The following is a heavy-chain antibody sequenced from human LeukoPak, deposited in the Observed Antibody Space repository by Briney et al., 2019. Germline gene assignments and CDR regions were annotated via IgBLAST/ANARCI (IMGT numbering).Heavy chain of an antibody. V-gene: IGHV4-59*12. J-gene: IGHJ6*03. Sequence: SETLSLTCTVSGGSISSYYWSWIRQPPGKGLEWIGYIYYRGSTNYNPSLKSRVTISVDTSKNQLSLNLTSVTAADTAIYYCARSGGTSYYYHYMDVWGKGTTVTVSS. CDR1: GGSISSYY. D-gene: IGHD2-15*01. CDR3: ARSGGTSYYYHYMDV. CDR2: IYYRGST.